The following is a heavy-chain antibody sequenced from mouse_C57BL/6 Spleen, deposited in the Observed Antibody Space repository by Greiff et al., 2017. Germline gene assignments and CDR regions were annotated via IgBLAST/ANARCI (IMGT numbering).Heavy chain of an antibody. D-gene: IGHD1-1*01. CDR2: ISSGSSTI. V-gene: IGHV5-17*01. CDR1: GFTFSDYG. Sequence: EVKVVESGGGLVKPGGSLKLSCAASGFTFSDYGMHLVRQAPEKGLEWVAYISSGSSTIYYADTVKGRFTISRDNAKNTLFLQMTSLRSEDTAMYYCARGTTVVDYAMDYWGQGTSVTVSS. J-gene: IGHJ4*01. CDR3: ARGTTVVDYAMDY.